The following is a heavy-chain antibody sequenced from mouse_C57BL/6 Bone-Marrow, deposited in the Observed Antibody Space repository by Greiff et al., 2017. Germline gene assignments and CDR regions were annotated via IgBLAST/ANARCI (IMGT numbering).Heavy chain of an antibody. J-gene: IGHJ3*01. CDR2: IDPETGGT. CDR3: TPSYDYDPAWFAY. Sequence: QVQLKQSGAELVRPGASVTLSCKASGYTFTDYEMHWVKQTPVHGLEWIGAIDPETGGTAYNQKFKGKAILTADKSSSTAYMELRSLTSEDSAVYYCTPSYDYDPAWFAYWGQGTLVTVSA. D-gene: IGHD2-4*01. CDR1: GYTFTDYE. V-gene: IGHV1-15*01.